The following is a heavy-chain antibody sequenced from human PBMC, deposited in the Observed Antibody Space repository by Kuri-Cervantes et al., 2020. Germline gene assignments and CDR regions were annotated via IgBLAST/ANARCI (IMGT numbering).Heavy chain of an antibody. J-gene: IGHJ5*02. CDR1: RYSISSNSW. CDR2: IYYSGST. V-gene: IGHV4-28*01. D-gene: IGHD3-22*01. Sequence: SCAVSRYSISSNSWWGWIRQPPGKGLEWIGYIYYSGSTYYNPSLKSRVSMSVDTSKNQFSLKLSSVTAVDTAVYYCARIPDYYRRRWFDPWGQGTLVTVSS. CDR3: ARIPDYYRRRWFDP.